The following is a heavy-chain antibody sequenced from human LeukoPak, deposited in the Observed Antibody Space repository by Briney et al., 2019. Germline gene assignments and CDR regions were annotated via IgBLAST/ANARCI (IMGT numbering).Heavy chain of an antibody. CDR2: INHSGST. CDR1: GGSFSGYY. D-gene: IGHD5-18*01. Sequence: PSETLSLTCAVYGGSFSGYYWSWIRQPPGKGLEWIGEINHSGSTNYNPSLKSRVTISVDTSKNQFSLRLSSVTAADTAVYYCARGGYSYGFKALDIWGQGTKVTVSS. CDR3: ARGGYSYGFKALDI. V-gene: IGHV4-34*01. J-gene: IGHJ3*02.